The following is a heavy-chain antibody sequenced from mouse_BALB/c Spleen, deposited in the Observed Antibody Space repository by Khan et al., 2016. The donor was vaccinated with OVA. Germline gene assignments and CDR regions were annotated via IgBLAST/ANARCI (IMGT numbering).Heavy chain of an antibody. CDR3: ARISYYGSSDAMDY. V-gene: IGHV14-3*02. D-gene: IGHD1-1*01. Sequence: VQLQQSGAEVVKPGASVKLSCTASGFNIKDTYIHWVKQRPEQGLEWIGRIDPANGNTKYDPKFQGKATITVDTSSNTAYLQLSSLTSEDTAVYYCARISYYGSSDAMDYWGQGTSVTVSS. CDR2: IDPANGNT. CDR1: GFNIKDTY. J-gene: IGHJ4*01.